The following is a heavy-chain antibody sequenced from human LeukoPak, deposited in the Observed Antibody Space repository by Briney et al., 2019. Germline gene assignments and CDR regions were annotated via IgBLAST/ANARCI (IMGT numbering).Heavy chain of an antibody. CDR1: GYSMSRGYF. D-gene: IGHD3-9*01. CDR3: AADVLRYFDWPYGFHV. V-gene: IGHV4-38-2*01. Sequence: SEPLSLTCGVSGYSMSRGYFWGWIRQPPGKRPEWIASIFHNGRTYYSPSLKSRVTIALDTSKSQFSLKLASVTAADTAVYYCAADVLRYFDWPYGFHVWGQGTTVTVSS. J-gene: IGHJ3*01. CDR2: IFHNGRT.